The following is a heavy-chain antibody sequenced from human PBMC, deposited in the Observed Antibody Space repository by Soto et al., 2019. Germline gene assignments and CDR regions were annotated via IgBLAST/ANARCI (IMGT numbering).Heavy chain of an antibody. CDR2: ISSSGSSM. CDR1: RFTFSTYE. J-gene: IGHJ4*02. V-gene: IGHV3-48*03. D-gene: IGHD5-12*01. CDR3: VRYCSSTLCNGVATRTFDY. Sequence: PGGSLRLSCAASRFTFSTYEMHWVRQAPGKGLEWVSCISSSGSSMYYADSVKGRFTISRDNSRDSLYLQMNSLRDEDTALYYCVRYCSSTLCNGVATRTFDYWGQGALVTVSS.